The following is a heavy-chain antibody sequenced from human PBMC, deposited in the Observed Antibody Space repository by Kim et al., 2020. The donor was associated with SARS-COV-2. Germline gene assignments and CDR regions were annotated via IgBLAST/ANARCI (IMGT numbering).Heavy chain of an antibody. CDR2: ISGSGGST. CDR1: GFTFSSYA. Sequence: GGSLRLSCAAFGFTFSSYAMSLVRQAPGKGREWVSAISGSGGSTYYADSVKGRFTISRDNSMNTLYLQMNSLRAEDTAVYYCAKDFGAGSGSYYTDFYYGMGFWGQGTTVTVAS. V-gene: IGHV3-23*01. CDR3: AKDFGAGSGSYYTDFYYGMGF. J-gene: IGHJ6*02. D-gene: IGHD3-10*01.